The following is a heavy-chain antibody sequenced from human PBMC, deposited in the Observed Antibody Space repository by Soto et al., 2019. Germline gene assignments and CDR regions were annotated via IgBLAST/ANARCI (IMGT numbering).Heavy chain of an antibody. CDR3: ARYPRAAGTGYYYYGMDA. D-gene: IGHD6-13*01. V-gene: IGHV4-4*02. CDR1: GGSISSSNW. J-gene: IGHJ6*02. CDR2: IYHSGST. Sequence: SETLSLTCAVSGGSISSSNWWSWVRQPPGKGLEWIGEIYHSGSTNYNPSLKSRVTISVDKSKNQFSLKLSSVTAADTAVYYCARYPRAAGTGYYYYGMDAWGQGTTVTVSS.